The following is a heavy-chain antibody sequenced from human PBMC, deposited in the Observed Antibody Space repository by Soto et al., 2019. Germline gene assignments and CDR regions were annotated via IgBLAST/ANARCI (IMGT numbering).Heavy chain of an antibody. J-gene: IGHJ3*02. D-gene: IGHD5-12*01. CDR1: GFTVSSNY. Sequence: GGSLRLSCAASGFTVSSNYMSWVRQAPGKGLEWVSVIYSGGSTYYADSVKGRFTISRDNSKNTLYLQMNSLRAEDTAVYYCARAEYSGYGGAFDIWGQGTMVTVSS. CDR3: ARAEYSGYGGAFDI. CDR2: IYSGGST. V-gene: IGHV3-66*01.